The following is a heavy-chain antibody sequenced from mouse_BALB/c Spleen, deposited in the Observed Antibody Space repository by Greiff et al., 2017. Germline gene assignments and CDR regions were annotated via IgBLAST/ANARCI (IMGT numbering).Heavy chain of an antibody. V-gene: IGHV1-80*01. CDR3: ARRAVVADYYAMDY. CDR2: IYPGDGDT. D-gene: IGHD1-1*01. Sequence: QVQLKESGAELVRPGSSVKISCKASGYAFSSYWMNWVKQRPGQGLEWIGQIYPGDGDTNYNGKFKGKATLTADKSSSTAYMQLSSLTSEDSAVYFCARRAVVADYYAMDYWGQGTSVTVSS. CDR1: GYAFSSYW. J-gene: IGHJ4*01.